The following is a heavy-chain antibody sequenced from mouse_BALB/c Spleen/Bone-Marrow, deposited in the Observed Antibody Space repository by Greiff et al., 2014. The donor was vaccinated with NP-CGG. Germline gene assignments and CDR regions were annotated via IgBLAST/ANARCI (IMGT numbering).Heavy chain of an antibody. V-gene: IGHV14-3*02. J-gene: IGHJ1*01. CDR1: GFNIKDTY. Sequence: QQPGAELVKPGASVKLSCTASGFNIKDTYMHWVKQRPEQGLEWIGRIDPANGNTKYDPKFQGKATITADTSSNTAYLQLSSLTSEDTAVYYCASYRYAWYFDVWGAGTTVTVSS. CDR3: ASYRYAWYFDV. CDR2: IDPANGNT. D-gene: IGHD2-14*01.